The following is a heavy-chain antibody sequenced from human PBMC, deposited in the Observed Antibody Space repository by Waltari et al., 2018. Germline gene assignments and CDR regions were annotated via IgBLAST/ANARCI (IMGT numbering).Heavy chain of an antibody. D-gene: IGHD3-3*01. CDR3: ARASAYYTIDY. CDR2: IYTSGST. CDR1: GDFISSSY. V-gene: IGHV4-4*09. Sequence: QVQLQESGPGLVKPSETLSLTCTFSGDFISSSYWSWLRQPPGKGLEWVGYIYTSGSTIYNPSLNSRLTILLDTSKNQFSLKLSSVTAADTAVYYCARASAYYTIDYWGQGTLVTVSS. J-gene: IGHJ4*02.